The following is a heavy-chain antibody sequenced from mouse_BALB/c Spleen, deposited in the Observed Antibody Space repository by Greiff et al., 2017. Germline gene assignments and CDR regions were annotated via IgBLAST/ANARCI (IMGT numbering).Heavy chain of an antibody. J-gene: IGHJ4*01. CDR3: ARDQGRYDAMDG. D-gene: IGHD1-1*01. CDR2: ISSGGSYT. Sequence: EVKVEESGGGLVKPGGSLKLSCAASGFTFSSYAMSWVRQSPEKRLEWVAEISSGGSYTYYPDTVTGRFTISRDNAKNTLYLEMSSLRSEDTAMYYCARDQGRYDAMDGWGEGTSVTVSS. V-gene: IGHV5-9-4*01. CDR1: GFTFSSYA.